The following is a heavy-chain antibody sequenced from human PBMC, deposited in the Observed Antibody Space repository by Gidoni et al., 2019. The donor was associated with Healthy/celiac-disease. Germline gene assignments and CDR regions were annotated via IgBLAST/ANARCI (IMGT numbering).Heavy chain of an antibody. CDR1: GDTFTGYY. Sequence: VQLVPPGDRATQPRASVQVACTAYGDTFTGYYMHWVRQAPGQGLEWMGWINLNSGGTNYAQKFQGRVPITRDTSISTAYMELSRLRSDDTAVYYCVRESTAMVTNNWFDPWGQGTLVTVSS. CDR2: INLNSGGT. J-gene: IGHJ5*02. D-gene: IGHD5-18*01. V-gene: IGHV1-2*02. CDR3: VRESTAMVTNNWFDP.